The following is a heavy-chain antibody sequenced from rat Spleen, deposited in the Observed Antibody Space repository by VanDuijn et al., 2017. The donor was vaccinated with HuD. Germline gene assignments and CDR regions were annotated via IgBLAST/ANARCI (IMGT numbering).Heavy chain of an antibody. Sequence: EVQLVESGGGLMQPGGSMKLSCAASGFTLSSFPMAWVRQAPTKGLEWVATISPGGGNTYYRDSVKGRFTISRDNAKSTLYLQMDSLRSEDTATYYCARRTLGAPFDYWGQGVMVTVSS. D-gene: IGHD5-1*01. CDR3: ARRTLGAPFDY. CDR1: GFTLSSFP. J-gene: IGHJ2*01. V-gene: IGHV5-46*01. CDR2: ISPGGGNT.